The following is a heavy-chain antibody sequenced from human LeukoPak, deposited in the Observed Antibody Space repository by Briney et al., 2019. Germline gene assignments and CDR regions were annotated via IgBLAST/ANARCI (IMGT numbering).Heavy chain of an antibody. Sequence: SETLSPTCTVSGGSISSSSYYWGWIRQPPGKGLEWIGSIYYSGSTYYNPSLKSRVTISVDTSKNQFSLKLSSVTAADTAVYYCARHGGIAVAGTFSWFDPWGQGTLVTVSS. D-gene: IGHD6-19*01. CDR3: ARHGGIAVAGTFSWFDP. V-gene: IGHV4-39*01. CDR1: GGSISSSSYY. J-gene: IGHJ5*02. CDR2: IYYSGST.